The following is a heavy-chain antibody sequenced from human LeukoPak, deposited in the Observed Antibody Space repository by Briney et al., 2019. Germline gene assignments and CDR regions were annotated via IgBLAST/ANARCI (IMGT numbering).Heavy chain of an antibody. V-gene: IGHV4-39*01. CDR2: IYYSGST. CDR3: ARVVGLTGYSSTWYSGYYYYMDV. J-gene: IGHJ6*03. CDR1: GGSINSSTYY. D-gene: IGHD6-13*01. Sequence: SETLSLTCTVSGGSINSSTYYWGWIRQPPGKGLEWIGSIYYSGSTYYNPSLKSRVTISVDTSKNQFSLKLSSVTAADTAVYYCARVVGLTGYSSTWYSGYYYYMDVWGKGTTVTVSS.